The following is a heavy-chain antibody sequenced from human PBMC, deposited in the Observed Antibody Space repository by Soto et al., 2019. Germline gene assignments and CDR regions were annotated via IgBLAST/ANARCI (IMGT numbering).Heavy chain of an antibody. CDR1: GFTFSSYW. J-gene: IGHJ4*02. D-gene: IGHD3-22*01. CDR2: NGSST. V-gene: IGHV3-74*01. Sequence: PGGSLRLSCAASGFTFSSYWMHWVRQAPGKGLVWVSRNGSSTSYADSVKGRFTISRDNAKNTLYLQMNSLRAEDTAVYYCAIRASYYDSSGYFEYWGQGTLVTVSS. CDR3: AIRASYYDSSGYFEY.